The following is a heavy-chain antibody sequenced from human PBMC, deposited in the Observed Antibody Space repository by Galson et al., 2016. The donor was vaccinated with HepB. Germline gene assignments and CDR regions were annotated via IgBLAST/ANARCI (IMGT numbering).Heavy chain of an antibody. CDR1: GDSVSSNSAG. Sequence: CAISGDSVSSNSAGWYWIRQSPSRGLEWLGRTYYRSKWHFDYAESVKSRITINPDTAKNQFSLQLNSVTPEGTAIYYCARSYLLGRGIGSWGQGTMVTFSS. D-gene: IGHD7-27*01. CDR2: TYYRSKWHF. J-gene: IGHJ4*02. V-gene: IGHV6-1*01. CDR3: ARSYLLGRGIGS.